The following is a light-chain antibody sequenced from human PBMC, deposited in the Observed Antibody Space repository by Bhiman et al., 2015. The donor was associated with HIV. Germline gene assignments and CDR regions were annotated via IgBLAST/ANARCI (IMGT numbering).Light chain of an antibody. CDR3: SSLTSSITYV. V-gene: IGLV2-8*01. CDR1: SSDVGGYNY. Sequence: QSALTQPPSASGSPGQSVTISCTGTSSDVGGYNYVSWYQQHPGKAPKFMIYEVNKWPSGVPDRFSGSKSGNTASLTISGLQAEDEADYYCSSLTSSITYVFGTGTNVTVL. J-gene: IGLJ1*01. CDR2: EVN.